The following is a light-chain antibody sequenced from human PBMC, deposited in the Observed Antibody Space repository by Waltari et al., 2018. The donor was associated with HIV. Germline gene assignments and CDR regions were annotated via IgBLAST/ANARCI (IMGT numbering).Light chain of an antibody. CDR3: QSYDNSNWV. J-gene: IGLJ3*02. V-gene: IGLV6-57*02. Sequence: ILTPPHSVSESPGKTVIISCTGSSGSVASNYVQWYQLRPGNAPRTVIYEDDKRPSGVPDRFSGSIDGSSNSASLIISGLKPEDEGDYYCQSYDNSNWVFGGGTKLTV. CDR2: EDD. CDR1: SGSVASNY.